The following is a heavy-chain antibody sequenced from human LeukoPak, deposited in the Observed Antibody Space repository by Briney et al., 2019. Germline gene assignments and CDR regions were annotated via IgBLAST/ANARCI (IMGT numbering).Heavy chain of an antibody. CDR1: GYTFTSYY. CDR3: ARSRLGWDTAIDY. J-gene: IGHJ4*02. CDR2: INPNSGGT. V-gene: IGHV1-2*04. D-gene: IGHD5-18*01. Sequence: ASVKVSCKASGYTFTSYYMHWVRQAPGQGLEWMGWINPNSGGTNYAQKFQGWVTMTRDTSISTAYMELSRLRSDDTAVYYCARSRLGWDTAIDYWGQGTLVTVSS.